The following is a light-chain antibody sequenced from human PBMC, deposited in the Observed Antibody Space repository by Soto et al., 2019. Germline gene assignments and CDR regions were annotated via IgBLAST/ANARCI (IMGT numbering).Light chain of an antibody. CDR3: QQYGRSPT. J-gene: IGKJ1*01. V-gene: IGKV3-15*01. Sequence: EIVMRESPATPYVSPGERATLSCRASQSVSSNLAWYQQKPGQAPSLLIYGASTRATGTPARFSGSGSGTDFTLTISRLEHDDLAVYYWQQYGRSPTFGQGTKVDIK. CDR2: GAS. CDR1: QSVSSN.